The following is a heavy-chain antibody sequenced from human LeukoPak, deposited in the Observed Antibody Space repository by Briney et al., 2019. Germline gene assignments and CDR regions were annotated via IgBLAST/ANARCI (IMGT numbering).Heavy chain of an antibody. J-gene: IGHJ1*01. Sequence: GGSLRLSCAASGFTFSSYSMNWVRQAPGKGLEWVSSISSSSSYIYYADSVKGRFTISRDNAKNSLYLQMNSLRAEDTVVYYCARQGLRLGELSSQYFQHWGQGTLVTVSS. CDR2: ISSSSSYI. V-gene: IGHV3-21*01. CDR3: ARQGLRLGELSSQYFQH. CDR1: GFTFSSYS. D-gene: IGHD3-16*02.